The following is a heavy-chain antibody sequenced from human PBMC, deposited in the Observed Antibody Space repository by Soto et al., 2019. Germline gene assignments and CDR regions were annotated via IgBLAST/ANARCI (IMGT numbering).Heavy chain of an antibody. D-gene: IGHD3-22*01. J-gene: IGHJ4*02. Sequence: GGSLRLSCSASGFTFSSYAMHWVRQAPGKGLEFVSSISTNGGSTHYADSVKGRFTISRDNSKNTQYLQMSSLRADDTAVYYCVKGEYYYDSSGYYPFDYWGQGTLVTVSS. CDR3: VKGEYYYDSSGYYPFDY. CDR1: GFTFSSYA. V-gene: IGHV3-64D*06. CDR2: ISTNGGST.